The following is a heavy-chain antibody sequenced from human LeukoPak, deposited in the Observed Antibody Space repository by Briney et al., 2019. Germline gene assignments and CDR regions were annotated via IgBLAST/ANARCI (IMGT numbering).Heavy chain of an antibody. CDR2: ISGSGGST. V-gene: IGHV3-23*01. Sequence: PEGSLRLSCAASGFTFSSYAMSWVRQAPGKGLEWVSAISGSGGSTYYADSVKGRFTISRDNSKNTLYLQMNSLRAEDTAVYYCAKDSPYYYGSGSYFSDYWGQGTLVTVSS. CDR3: AKDSPYYYGSGSYFSDY. CDR1: GFTFSSYA. D-gene: IGHD3-10*01. J-gene: IGHJ4*02.